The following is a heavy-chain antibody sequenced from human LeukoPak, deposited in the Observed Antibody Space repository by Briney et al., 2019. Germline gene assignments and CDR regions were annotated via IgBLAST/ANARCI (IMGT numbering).Heavy chain of an antibody. V-gene: IGHV3-30-3*01. J-gene: IGHJ4*02. CDR3: ARDYWWNYDY. Sequence: PGGSLRLSCAASGFTFSDYAMHWVRQAPGKGLGWVAVISKDGSDKYYPGSVRGRFTISRDNSKNTIYLQMDSLRAEDTAIYYCARDYWWNYDYWGQGTLVTVSS. CDR1: GFTFSDYA. CDR2: ISKDGSDK. D-gene: IGHD1-7*01.